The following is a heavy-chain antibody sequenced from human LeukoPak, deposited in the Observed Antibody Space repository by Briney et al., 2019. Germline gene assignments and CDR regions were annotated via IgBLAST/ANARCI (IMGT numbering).Heavy chain of an antibody. D-gene: IGHD1-26*01. CDR1: GFTFSSYG. CDR2: ISYDGSNK. Sequence: QPGGSLRLSCAASGFTFSSYGMHRVRQAPGKGLEWVAVISYDGSNKYYADSVKGRFTISRDNSKNTLYLQMNSLRAEDTAVYYCAKHSGSYQTAFGYWGQGTLVTVSS. J-gene: IGHJ4*02. V-gene: IGHV3-30*18. CDR3: AKHSGSYQTAFGY.